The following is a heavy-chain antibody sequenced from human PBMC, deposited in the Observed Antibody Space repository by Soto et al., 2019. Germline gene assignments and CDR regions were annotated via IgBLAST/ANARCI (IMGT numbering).Heavy chain of an antibody. CDR3: ARGERGYSYGYYYYGMDV. CDR1: GFTFSDYY. Sequence: XGSLRLSCAAAGFTFSDYYMSWIRQAPGKGLEWVSYISSSGSTIYYADSVKGRFTISRDNAKNSLYLQMNSLRAEDTAVYYCARGERGYSYGYYYYGMDVWGQGTTVTVSS. CDR2: ISSSGSTI. D-gene: IGHD5-18*01. V-gene: IGHV3-11*01. J-gene: IGHJ6*02.